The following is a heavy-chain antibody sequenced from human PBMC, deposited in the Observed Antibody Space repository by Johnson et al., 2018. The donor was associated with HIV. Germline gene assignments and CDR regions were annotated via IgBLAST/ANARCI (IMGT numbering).Heavy chain of an antibody. D-gene: IGHD3-22*01. CDR3: ARVSMLVIAADAFDI. Sequence: QVQLVESGGGVVQPGRSLRLSCAASGITFSSCAMHWVRQAPGKGLEWVALISYDAVNKYYADSVKGRFTISRDNAKKSMYLQMNSLRAEDTAVYYCARVSMLVIAADAFDIWGQGTMVTVSS. CDR2: ISYDAVNK. J-gene: IGHJ3*02. V-gene: IGHV3-30-3*01. CDR1: GITFSSCA.